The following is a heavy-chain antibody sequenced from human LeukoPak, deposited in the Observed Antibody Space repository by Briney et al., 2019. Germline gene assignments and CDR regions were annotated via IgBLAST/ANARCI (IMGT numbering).Heavy chain of an antibody. D-gene: IGHD3-10*01. CDR1: GGSFSGYY. J-gene: IGHJ5*02. CDR3: ARDGARGVIKGFDP. Sequence: SETLSLTCAFYGGSFSGYYWGWIRQPPGKGLEWIGEINHSGSTNYNPSLKSRVTISVDTSKNQFSLKLSSVTAADTAVYYCARDGARGVIKGFDPWGQGTLVTVSS. V-gene: IGHV4-34*01. CDR2: INHSGST.